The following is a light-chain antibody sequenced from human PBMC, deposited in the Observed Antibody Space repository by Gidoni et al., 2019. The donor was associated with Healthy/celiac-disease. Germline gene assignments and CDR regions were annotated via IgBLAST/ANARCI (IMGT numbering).Light chain of an antibody. V-gene: IGKV3-11*01. Sequence: EIVLTHSPATLSLSPGERATLSCRASQSVSSSLAWYQQKPGQAPRLLIYDASNRATGIPARFSGSGSGTDFTLTISSLEPEDFAVYYCQQRSNWPPVFTFXPXTKVEIK. J-gene: IGKJ3*01. CDR2: DAS. CDR1: QSVSSS. CDR3: QQRSNWPPVFT.